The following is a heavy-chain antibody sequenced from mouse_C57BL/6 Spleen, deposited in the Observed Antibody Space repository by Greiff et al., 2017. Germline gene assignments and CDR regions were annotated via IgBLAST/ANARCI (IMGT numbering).Heavy chain of an antibody. CDR1: GYTFTDYE. CDR2: IDPETGGT. D-gene: IGHD2-2*01. J-gene: IGHJ1*03. V-gene: IGHV1-15*01. Sequence: VQLQQSGAELVRPGASVTLSCKASGYTFTDYEMHWVKQTPVHGLEWIGAIDPETGGTAYNQKFKGKAILTADKSSSTAYMELRSLTSEDSAVYYCTRKGGYPRYWYFDVWGTGTTVTVSS. CDR3: TRKGGYPRYWYFDV.